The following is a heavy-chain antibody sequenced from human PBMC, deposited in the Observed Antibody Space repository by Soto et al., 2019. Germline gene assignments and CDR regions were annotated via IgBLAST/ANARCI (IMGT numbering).Heavy chain of an antibody. CDR1: GGSISSGGYY. D-gene: IGHD3-10*01. V-gene: IGHV4-31*03. CDR2: IYYSGST. Sequence: SETLSLTCTVSGGSISSGGYYWSWIRQHPGKGLEWIGYIYYSGSTYYNPSLKSRVTISVDTSKNQFSLKLSSVTAADTAVYYCAREKKVRHWFDPWGQGTLVTVSS. CDR3: AREKKVRHWFDP. J-gene: IGHJ5*02.